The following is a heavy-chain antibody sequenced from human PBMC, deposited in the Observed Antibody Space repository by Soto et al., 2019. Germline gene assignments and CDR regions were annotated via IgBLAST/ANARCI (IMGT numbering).Heavy chain of an antibody. D-gene: IGHD1-1*01. CDR2: IYYSGST. J-gene: IGHJ6*02. CDR3: ARLSLDSYYYYYGMDV. CDR1: CGSLQRFL. V-gene: IGHV4-59*01. Sequence: SGTLALTPHFSCGSLQRFLWGWVPPPPGEGLEWIGYIYYSGSTNYNPSLKSRVTISVDTSKNQFSLKLSSVTAADTAVYYCARLSLDSYYYYYGMDVWGQGTTVTVSS.